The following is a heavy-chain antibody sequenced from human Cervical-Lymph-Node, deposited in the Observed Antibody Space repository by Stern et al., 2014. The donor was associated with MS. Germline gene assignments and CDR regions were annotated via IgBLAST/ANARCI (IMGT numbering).Heavy chain of an antibody. CDR1: GYIFTVYY. D-gene: IGHD2-8*02. V-gene: IGHV1-2*02. CDR3: ARDGGVHWLDP. Sequence: QLVQSGAEVKKPGASVKVSCRASGYIFTVYYINWVRQAPGQGLEWMGRINHNSGDTHYAQEVQGRVTMTRGTSSSAVYMDLSSLRSDDTAVYYCARDGGVHWLDPWGQGTLVTVSS. J-gene: IGHJ5*02. CDR2: INHNSGDT.